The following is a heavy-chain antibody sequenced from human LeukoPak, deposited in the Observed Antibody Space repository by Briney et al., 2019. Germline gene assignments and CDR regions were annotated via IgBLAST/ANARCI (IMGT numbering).Heavy chain of an antibody. CDR2: INHSGST. Sequence: SETLSLTCAVYGGSFSGYYWSWIRQPPGKGLEWIGEINHSGSTNYNPSPKSRVAISVDRSKNQFSLNLSSVTAADTAIYYCASAERIAAAGYPYFGYWGQGALVTVSS. D-gene: IGHD6-13*01. CDR1: GGSFSGYY. V-gene: IGHV4-34*01. CDR3: ASAERIAAAGYPYFGY. J-gene: IGHJ4*02.